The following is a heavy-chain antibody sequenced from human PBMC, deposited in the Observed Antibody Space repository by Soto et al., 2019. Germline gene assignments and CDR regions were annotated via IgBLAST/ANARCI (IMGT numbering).Heavy chain of an antibody. D-gene: IGHD5-12*01. CDR2: ISWNSGSI. J-gene: IGHJ3*02. CDR1: AFTFDDYS. V-gene: IGHV3-9*01. CDR3: AKDQSSGYGFDWDAFEI. Sequence: SLRLSCAASAFTFDDYSMHWVRQAPGKGLEWVSGISWNSGSIGYADSVKGRCTISRDNAKNSLYLQMNSLRAEDTALYYCAKDQSSGYGFDWDAFEIWGQGTMVTVSS.